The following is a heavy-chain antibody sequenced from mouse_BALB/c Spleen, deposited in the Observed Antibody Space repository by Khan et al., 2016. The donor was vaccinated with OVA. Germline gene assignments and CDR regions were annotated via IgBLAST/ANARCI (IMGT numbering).Heavy chain of an antibody. J-gene: IGHJ3*01. V-gene: IGHV1S132*01. D-gene: IGHD2-1*01. Sequence: VQLQESGAELVKPGASVKLSCKTSGYTFTSYWIQWVKQRPGQGLGWIGQIFPGTGTTYYNENFKGKATLTVDNSSSTAYMQLSSLTSEDSAVCVCARGYLGNYEFVYWGQGTLVTVSP. CDR3: ARGYLGNYEFVY. CDR2: IFPGTGTT. CDR1: GYTFTSYW.